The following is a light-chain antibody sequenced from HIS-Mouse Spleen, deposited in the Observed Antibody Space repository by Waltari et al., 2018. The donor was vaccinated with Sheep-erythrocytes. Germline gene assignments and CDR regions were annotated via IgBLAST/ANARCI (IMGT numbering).Light chain of an antibody. CDR2: EFS. Sequence: QSALTQPPSASGSPGQSVTISCTGTSSDVGGYNYVSWYQQHPGKAPKLMIYEFSKRPSGVPVSFSGSKSGTTASLTVSGLQAEDEADYYCSSYAGSNNYVFGTGTKVTVL. V-gene: IGLV2-8*01. J-gene: IGLJ1*01. CDR3: SSYAGSNNYV. CDR1: SSDVGGYNY.